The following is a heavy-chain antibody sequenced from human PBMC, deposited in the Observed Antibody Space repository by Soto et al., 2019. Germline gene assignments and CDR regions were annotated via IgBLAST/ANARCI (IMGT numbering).Heavy chain of an antibody. J-gene: IGHJ4*02. Sequence: QVRLVQSGAEVKKPGASVSISCKTSGFTFTTYYIHWVRQAPGQGLEWMGMIDPSGGSTTYAQKFQGRITMTSDMSTSTVYMELSCLRSEETAVYYCARVPYDTNGYYAFWGQGTLVTVSS. CDR2: IDPSGGST. D-gene: IGHD3-22*01. CDR3: ARVPYDTNGYYAF. CDR1: GFTFTTYY. V-gene: IGHV1-46*01.